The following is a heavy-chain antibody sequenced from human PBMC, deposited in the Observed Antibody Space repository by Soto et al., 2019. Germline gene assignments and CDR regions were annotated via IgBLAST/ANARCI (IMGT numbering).Heavy chain of an antibody. J-gene: IGHJ6*02. V-gene: IGHV4-31*03. CDR2: IYYSGST. Sequence: LTCTVSGGSISSGGYYWSWIRQHPGKGLEWIGYIYYSGSTHYNPSLKSRVTIPVDTSKNQFSLKLSSVTAADTAVYYCARDWGYYYYGMDVWGQGTTVTVSS. D-gene: IGHD3-16*01. CDR1: GGSISSGGYY. CDR3: ARDWGYYYYGMDV.